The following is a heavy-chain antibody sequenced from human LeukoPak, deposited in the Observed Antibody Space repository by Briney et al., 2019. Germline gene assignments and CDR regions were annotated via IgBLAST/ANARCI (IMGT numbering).Heavy chain of an antibody. V-gene: IGHV3-30*18. CDR3: AKDLDGGSYYLDY. CDR2: ISYDGSNK. Sequence: GGSLRLSCAASGFTFSSYGMHWVRQAPGKGLEWVAVISYDGSNKYYADSVKGRFTISRDNSKNTLYLQMNSLRAEDTAVYYCAKDLDGGSYYLDYWGQGTLVTVSS. CDR1: GFTFSSYG. J-gene: IGHJ4*02. D-gene: IGHD1-26*01.